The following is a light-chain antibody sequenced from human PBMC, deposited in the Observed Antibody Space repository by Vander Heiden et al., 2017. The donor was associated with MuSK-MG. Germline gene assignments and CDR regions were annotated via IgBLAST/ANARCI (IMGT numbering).Light chain of an antibody. CDR2: RND. Sequence: QSVLTQPPSASGTPGQRVPLSCSGYHPNLGIYFVYWYQQFAGSAPKFLIFRNDQRPSGVPDRFSGSKSGTSASLAINGRRSEDEALYHCAAWDYRLRGPVFGGGTKLTVL. CDR1: HPNLGIYF. CDR3: AAWDYRLRGPV. J-gene: IGLJ3*02. V-gene: IGLV1-47*01.